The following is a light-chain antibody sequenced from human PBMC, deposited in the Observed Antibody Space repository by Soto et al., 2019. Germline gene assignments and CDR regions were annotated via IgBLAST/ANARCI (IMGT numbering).Light chain of an antibody. CDR2: GAS. V-gene: IGKV1-12*01. Sequence: DIQLTQSPSSLSASVGDRVTITCWASQGVSKWLAWYQQKPGKAPILLIHGASNLQTGVPSRFSGSGSGTDFALTITSLQPEDIATYFCQQANSFPLTFGQGTRLDIK. CDR3: QQANSFPLT. CDR1: QGVSKW. J-gene: IGKJ5*01.